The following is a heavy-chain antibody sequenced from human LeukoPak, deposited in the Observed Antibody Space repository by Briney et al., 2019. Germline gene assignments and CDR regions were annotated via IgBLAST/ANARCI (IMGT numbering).Heavy chain of an antibody. J-gene: IGHJ4*02. CDR2: ISWDGDTT. CDR3: AKDVHTVVVPAATQFDF. V-gene: IGHV3-43*01. D-gene: IGHD2-2*01. Sequence: GGSLRLSCAASGFTFDDFGMHWVRHPPGKGLEWVALISWDGDTTYYADSVKGRFTISRDNSKNYMYLEMKSLKNEDTALYYCAKDVHTVVVPAATQFDFWGQGTLVTVSS. CDR1: GFTFDDFG.